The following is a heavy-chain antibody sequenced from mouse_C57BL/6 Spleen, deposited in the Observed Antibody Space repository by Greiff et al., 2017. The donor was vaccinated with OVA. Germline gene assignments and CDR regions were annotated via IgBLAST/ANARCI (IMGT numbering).Heavy chain of an antibody. Sequence: QVQLKQPGAELVRPGSSVKLSCKASGYTFTSYWMDWVKQRPGQGLEWIGNIYPSDSETHYNQKFKDKATLTVDKSSSTAYMQLSSLTSEDSAVYYCARRAVVLDYWGQGTTLTVSS. CDR1: GYTFTSYW. V-gene: IGHV1-61*01. D-gene: IGHD1-1*01. J-gene: IGHJ2*01. CDR2: IYPSDSET. CDR3: ARRAVVLDY.